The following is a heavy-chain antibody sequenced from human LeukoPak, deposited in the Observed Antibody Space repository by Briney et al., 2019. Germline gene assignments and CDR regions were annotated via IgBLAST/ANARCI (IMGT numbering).Heavy chain of an antibody. CDR1: GFTFRSYA. D-gene: IGHD3-10*01. Sequence: GGSLRLSCAASGFTFRSYAMSWVRQAPGKGLEWVSAISGSGGSGGSTDYADSVKGRFTISRDNSKNTLYLQMNSLRAEDTAVYYCARDGPPGDETRYWGQGTLVTVSS. J-gene: IGHJ4*02. V-gene: IGHV3-23*01. CDR2: ISGSGGSGGST. CDR3: ARDGPPGDETRY.